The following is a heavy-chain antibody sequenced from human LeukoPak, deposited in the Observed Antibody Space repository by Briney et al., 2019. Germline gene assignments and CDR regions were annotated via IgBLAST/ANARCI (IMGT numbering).Heavy chain of an antibody. CDR1: GGSISSYY. J-gene: IGHJ5*02. Sequence: LKPSETLSLTCTVSGGSISSYYWSWIRQPPGKGLEWIGEINHSGSTNYNPSLKSRVTISVDTSKNQFSLKLSSVTAADTAVYYCARGRAHHPTVTTFRNWFDPWGQGTLVTVSS. D-gene: IGHD4-17*01. CDR3: ARGRAHHPTVTTFRNWFDP. V-gene: IGHV4-34*01. CDR2: INHSGST.